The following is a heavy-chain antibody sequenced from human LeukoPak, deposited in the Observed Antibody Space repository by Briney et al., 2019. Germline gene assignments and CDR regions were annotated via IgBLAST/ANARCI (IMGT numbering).Heavy chain of an antibody. CDR2: IYTSGST. Sequence: SQTLSLTCTFPCRSISSYYWRWIRQPAGKGLEWLARIYTSGSTNYNPSLKSRVTMSVDTSKNQFSLKLSSVTAADTAVYYCARDSDYWGQGTLVTDSS. V-gene: IGHV4-4*07. CDR1: CRSISSYY. CDR3: ARDSDY. J-gene: IGHJ4*02.